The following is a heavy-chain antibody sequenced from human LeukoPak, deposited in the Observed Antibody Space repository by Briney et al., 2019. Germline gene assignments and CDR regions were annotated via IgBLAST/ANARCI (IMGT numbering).Heavy chain of an antibody. CDR2: ISNSAGST. D-gene: IGHD2-2*01. CDR3: ARYCTSASCSGSSHFYGMDV. V-gene: IGHV3-23*01. J-gene: IGHJ6*02. CDR1: GFTFSSYA. Sequence: QTGGSLRLSCAASGFTFSSYAMSWVRQAPGKGLEWVSSISNSAGSTFYADSVKGRFTTSRDNSKNTLYLQMNSLRAEDTAIYYCARYCTSASCSGSSHFYGMDVWGQGTTVTVSS.